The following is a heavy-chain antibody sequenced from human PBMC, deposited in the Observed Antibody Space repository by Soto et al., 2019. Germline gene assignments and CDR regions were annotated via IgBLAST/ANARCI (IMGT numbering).Heavy chain of an antibody. CDR2: ISGSGGST. D-gene: IGHD3-10*01. V-gene: IGHV3-23*01. J-gene: IGHJ4*02. CDR3: AKDLPPSRLWFGELLYNYFDY. CDR1: GFTFSSYA. Sequence: GGSLRLSCAASGFTFSSYAMSWVRQAPGKGLEWVSAISGSGGSTYYADSVKGRFTISRDNSKNTLYLQMNSLRAEDTAVYYCAKDLPPSRLWFGELLYNYFDYWGQGTLVTVSS.